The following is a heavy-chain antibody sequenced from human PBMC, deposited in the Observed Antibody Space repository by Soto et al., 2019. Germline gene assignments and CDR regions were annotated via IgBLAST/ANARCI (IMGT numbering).Heavy chain of an antibody. CDR3: AKDLKMLKYYYDSSGYEKFDY. Sequence: PGGSLRLSCAASGPTFSSYAMSWVRQAPGKGLEWVSAISGSGGSTYYADSVKGRFTISRDNSKNTLYLQMNSLRAEDTAVYYCAKDLKMLKYYYDSSGYEKFDYWGQGTLVTVSS. D-gene: IGHD3-22*01. CDR1: GPTFSSYA. CDR2: ISGSGGST. J-gene: IGHJ4*02. V-gene: IGHV3-23*01.